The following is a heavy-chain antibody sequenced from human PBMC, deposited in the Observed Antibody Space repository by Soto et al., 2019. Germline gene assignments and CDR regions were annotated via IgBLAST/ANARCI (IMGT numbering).Heavy chain of an antibody. D-gene: IGHD6-13*01. V-gene: IGHV6-1*01. Sequence: LPTLSLSCALSGESDSSNRFSWNWIRQSPSRGLEWLGRTYYRSIWQYEYAESVKSRIIINPDISKNQVSLQLNPVTPEDTGVYDCARLVGNSWIDYWGQGTLVTSPQ. CDR3: ARLVGNSWIDY. CDR2: TYYRSIWQY. J-gene: IGHJ4*02. CDR1: GESDSSNRFS.